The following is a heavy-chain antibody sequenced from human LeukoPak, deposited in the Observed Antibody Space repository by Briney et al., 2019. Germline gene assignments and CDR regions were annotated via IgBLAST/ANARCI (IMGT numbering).Heavy chain of an antibody. J-gene: IGHJ4*02. D-gene: IGHD5-24*01. CDR2: IKSKTDGGTT. CDR3: TVRSRDGYNLFDY. CDR1: GSTFSNAW. Sequence: GGSLRLSCAASGSTFSNAWMNWVRQAPGKGLEWVGRIKSKTDGGTTDYAAPVKGRFTISRDDSKNTLYLQMNSLKTEDTAVYYCTVRSRDGYNLFDYWGQGTLVTVSS. V-gene: IGHV3-15*07.